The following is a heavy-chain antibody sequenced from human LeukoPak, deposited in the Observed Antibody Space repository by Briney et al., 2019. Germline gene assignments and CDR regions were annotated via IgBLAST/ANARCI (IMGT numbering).Heavy chain of an antibody. CDR2: ISGNGDRT. CDR1: GFTFSSSA. Sequence: GGPLRLSCAASGFTFSSSAMSWVRQAPGKGLEWVSAISGNGDRTHYAASVKGRFTVSRDTSTNTLFLQLNSLRAEDTAIYYCAKLLRGVVVPYFDSWGQGTLVTVSS. J-gene: IGHJ4*02. V-gene: IGHV3-23*01. D-gene: IGHD3-10*01. CDR3: AKLLRGVVVPYFDS.